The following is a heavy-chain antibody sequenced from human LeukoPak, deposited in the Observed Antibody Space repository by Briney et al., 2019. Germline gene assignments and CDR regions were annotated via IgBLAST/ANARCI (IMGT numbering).Heavy chain of an antibody. V-gene: IGHV1-2*02. Sequence: ASVKVSCKASGYTFIGYYMHWVRQAPGQGLERMGWINPYSGGTNYAQKFQGRVSMTRDTSISTAYMELSRLRSDDTAVYYCARDGLRGYTYGRNYSYFYYLDVWGKGTTVTISS. CDR2: INPYSGGT. CDR1: GYTFIGYY. CDR3: ARDGLRGYTYGRNYSYFYYLDV. J-gene: IGHJ6*03. D-gene: IGHD5-18*01.